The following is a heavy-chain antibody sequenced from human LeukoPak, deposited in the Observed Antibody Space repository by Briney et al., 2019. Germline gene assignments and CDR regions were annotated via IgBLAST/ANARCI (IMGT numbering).Heavy chain of an antibody. CDR3: ARDPRWPTPDCTSPSCYENWFDP. J-gene: IGHJ5*02. Sequence: SETLSLTCAVSGYSISSGYQWGWIRQPPGKGLEWIGSIYHSGSAHYNPSLKSRVTISVDTSKNQFSLNLNSVTAADTAVYYCARDPRWPTPDCTSPSCYENWFDPWGQGTLVTVSS. CDR2: IYHSGSA. D-gene: IGHD2-2*01. CDR1: GYSISSGYQ. V-gene: IGHV4-38-2*02.